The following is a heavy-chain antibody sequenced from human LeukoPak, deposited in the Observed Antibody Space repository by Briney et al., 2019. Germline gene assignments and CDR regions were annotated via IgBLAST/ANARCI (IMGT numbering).Heavy chain of an antibody. CDR2: INHSGGT. V-gene: IGHV4-34*01. CDR3: ARALWRRYCSSTSCPRSASDY. Sequence: SETLSLTCAVYGGSFSGYYWSWIRQPPGKGLEWIGEINHSGGTNYNPSLKSRVTISVDTSKNQFSLKLSSVTAADTAVYYCARALWRRYCSSTSCPRSASDYWGQGTLVTVSS. D-gene: IGHD2-2*01. J-gene: IGHJ4*02. CDR1: GGSFSGYY.